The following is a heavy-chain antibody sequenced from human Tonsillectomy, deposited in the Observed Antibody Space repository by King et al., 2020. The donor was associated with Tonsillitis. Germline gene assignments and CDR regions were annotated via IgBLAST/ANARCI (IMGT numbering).Heavy chain of an antibody. D-gene: IGHD1-26*01. CDR1: GGSISSYY. Sequence: VQLQESGPGLVKPSETLSLTCTVSGGSISSYYWSWIRPPPGKGLEWIGYIYYSGSTNYNPSLKSRVTISVDTSKNQFSLKLSSVTAADTAVYYCARAGGYLVGAMDYWGQGTLVTVSS. CDR2: IYYSGST. V-gene: IGHV4-59*01. CDR3: ARAGGYLVGAMDY. J-gene: IGHJ4*02.